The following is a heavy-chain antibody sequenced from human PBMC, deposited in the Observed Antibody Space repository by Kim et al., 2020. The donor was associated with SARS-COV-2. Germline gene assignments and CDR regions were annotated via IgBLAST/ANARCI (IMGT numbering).Heavy chain of an antibody. CDR3: ARHDVWSKNPCDY. CDR2: IDPSDSYT. V-gene: IGHV5-10-1*01. CDR1: GYSFTSYW. D-gene: IGHD3-10*01. J-gene: IGHJ4*02. Sequence: GESLKISCKGSGYSFTSYWISWVRQMPGKGLEWMGRIDPSDSYTNYSPSFQGHVTISADKSISTAYLQWSSLKASDTAMYYCARHDVWSKNPCDYWGQGTLVTVSS.